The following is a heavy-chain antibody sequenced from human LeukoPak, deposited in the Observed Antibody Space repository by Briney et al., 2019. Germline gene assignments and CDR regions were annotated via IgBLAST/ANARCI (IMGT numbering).Heavy chain of an antibody. J-gene: IGHJ4*02. CDR1: GFTVSSNY. CDR3: ARDPAEADFWSGYDFDY. V-gene: IGHV3-21*01. Sequence: TGGSLRLSCAASGFTVSSNYMSWVRQAPGKGLEWVSSISSSSSYIYYADSVKGRFTISRDNAKNSLYLQMNSLRAEDTAVYYCARDPAEADFWSGYDFDYWGQGTLVTVSS. CDR2: ISSSSSYI. D-gene: IGHD3-3*01.